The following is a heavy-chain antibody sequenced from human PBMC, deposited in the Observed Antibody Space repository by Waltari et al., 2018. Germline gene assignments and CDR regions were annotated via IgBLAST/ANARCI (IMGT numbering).Heavy chain of an antibody. J-gene: IGHJ6*02. CDR3: ARVPRGPIVVVVAATPYGMDV. Sequence: EVQLVESGGGLVQPGGSLSLSCAASGFTFRSYSMNWVRQAPGKGMEWVSYISSSSSTIYSSDSVKGRFTISIDNAKNSLYLQINLLGAEDTAVYYCARVPRGPIVVVVAATPYGMDVWGQGTTVTVSS. CDR2: ISSSSSTI. V-gene: IGHV3-48*01. D-gene: IGHD2-15*01. CDR1: GFTFRSYS.